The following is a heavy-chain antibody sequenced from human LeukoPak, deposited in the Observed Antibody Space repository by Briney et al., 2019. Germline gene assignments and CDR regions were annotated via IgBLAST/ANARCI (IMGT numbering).Heavy chain of an antibody. Sequence: SETLSLTCTVSGGSISSYYWSWIRQPPGKGVEWIGYIYYSGSTNYNPSLKSRVTISVDTSKNQFSLKLSSVTAADTAVYYCASYGEEAFDIWGQGTMVTVSS. V-gene: IGHV4-59*01. J-gene: IGHJ3*02. CDR1: GGSISSYY. CDR2: IYYSGST. CDR3: ASYGEEAFDI. D-gene: IGHD3-10*01.